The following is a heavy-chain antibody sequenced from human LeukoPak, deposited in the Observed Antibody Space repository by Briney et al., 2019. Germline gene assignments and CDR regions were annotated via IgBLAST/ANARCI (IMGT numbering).Heavy chain of an antibody. Sequence: SETLSLTCAVYGGSFSGYYWSWIRQPPGKGLEWIGEINHSGSTNYDPSLKSRVTISVDTSKNQFSLKLSSVTAADTAVYYCAREGSGSYYRVWFDPWGQGTLVTVSS. D-gene: IGHD1-26*01. J-gene: IGHJ5*02. CDR3: AREGSGSYYRVWFDP. CDR1: GGSFSGYY. V-gene: IGHV4-34*01. CDR2: INHSGST.